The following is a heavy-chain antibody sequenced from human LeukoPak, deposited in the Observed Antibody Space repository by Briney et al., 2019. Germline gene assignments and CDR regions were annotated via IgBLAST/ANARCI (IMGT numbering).Heavy chain of an antibody. CDR3: ARIPLWFGVLSNWFDP. D-gene: IGHD3-10*01. J-gene: IGHJ5*02. CDR1: GFSLTTSGMG. Sequence: SGPTLVNPTQTLTLTCTFSGFSLTTSGMGVAWIRQPPGKALEWLALIYWDDEKRYSPSLKSRLTISKDTAKNQVVLRMTHMDPVDTGTYHCARIPLWFGVLSNWFDPWGQGTLVTVSS. CDR2: IYWDDEK. V-gene: IGHV2-5*02.